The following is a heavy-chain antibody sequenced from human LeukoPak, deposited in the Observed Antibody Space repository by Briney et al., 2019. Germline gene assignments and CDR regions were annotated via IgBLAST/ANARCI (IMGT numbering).Heavy chain of an antibody. J-gene: IGHJ6*02. CDR3: ATTPPNNGMDV. CDR2: INLKGSAT. Sequence: GASVKVSCKASGYVSYDCYLHWVRQAPGQGLEWEGIINLKGSATNLAPKFQGRITLAWDLSTNTVYMEMSSLRSDDSAIYYCATTPPNNGMDVWGQGTTVSVSS. CDR1: GYVSYDCY. V-gene: IGHV1-46*02. D-gene: IGHD2-8*01.